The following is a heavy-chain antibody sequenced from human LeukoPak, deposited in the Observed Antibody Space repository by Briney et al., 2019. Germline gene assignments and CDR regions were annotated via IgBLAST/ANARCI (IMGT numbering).Heavy chain of an antibody. CDR3: AKGIRRLVGTIPGLRRDHYMDV. V-gene: IGHV3-30*18. Sequence: PGGSLRLSCAASEFTLSSYDMHWDRQAPGKGLEWVAVISYDGSNKYYADSVKGRFTISRDNSKKMLYLQMNSLRAEDTAVYYCAKGIRRLVGTIPGLRRDHYMDVWGKGTTVTVSS. J-gene: IGHJ6*03. CDR2: ISYDGSNK. D-gene: IGHD1-26*01. CDR1: EFTLSSYD.